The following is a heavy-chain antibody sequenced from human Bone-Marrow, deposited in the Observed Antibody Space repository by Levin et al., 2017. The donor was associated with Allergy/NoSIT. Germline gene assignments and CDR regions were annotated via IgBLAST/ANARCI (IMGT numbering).Heavy chain of an antibody. D-gene: IGHD3-3*01. CDR2: IWYDGSNK. J-gene: IGHJ4*02. CDR3: ATAPKPYYDFWHHQNYYFDY. V-gene: IGHV3-33*01. Sequence: LSLTCAASGFTFSSYGMHWVRQAPGKGLEWVAVIWYDGSNKYYADSVKGRFTISRDNSKNTLYLQMNSLRAEDTAVYYCATAPKPYYDFWHHQNYYFDYWGQGTLVTVSS. CDR1: GFTFSSYG.